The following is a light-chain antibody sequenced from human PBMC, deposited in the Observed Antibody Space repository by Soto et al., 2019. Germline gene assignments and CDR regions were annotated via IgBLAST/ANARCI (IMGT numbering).Light chain of an antibody. Sequence: EIVLTQSPGTLSLSPGEIATLSCRASQTVRTNYLAWFQHKPGQAPRLLIYGASSRATCIPDRLSGSGSGTDFTLSINRLEPEDFAVYFCQQYSDSPLTFGGGTKVEIK. J-gene: IGKJ4*01. V-gene: IGKV3-20*01. CDR2: GAS. CDR1: QTVRTNY. CDR3: QQYSDSPLT.